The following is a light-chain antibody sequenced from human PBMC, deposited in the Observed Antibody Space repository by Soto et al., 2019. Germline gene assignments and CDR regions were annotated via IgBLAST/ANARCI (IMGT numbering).Light chain of an antibody. CDR3: QQSRSYSYT. CDR2: DAS. V-gene: IGKV1-5*01. J-gene: IGKJ2*01. Sequence: DIQMTQFPSTLSASVGGRVTITSRASQSISSWLAWYQQKPGKAPKLLIYDASSLESGVPSRFSGSGSGTELNHTIKSMQTDDFAHYYCQQSRSYSYTFGQGTKVDI. CDR1: QSISSW.